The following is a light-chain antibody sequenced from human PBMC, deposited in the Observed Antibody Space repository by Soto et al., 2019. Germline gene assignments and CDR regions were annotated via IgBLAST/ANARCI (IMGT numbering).Light chain of an antibody. CDR1: QSVSSSF. CDR2: GAS. Sequence: IVLTQSPCTLSLSPGERATLSCRASQSVSSSFLAWYQQKPGQAPRLLIYGASSRATGIPDRFSGTGSETDIALTISRLEPEDFAVYYCQQYDNSPITFGQGTRLEIK. CDR3: QQYDNSPIT. J-gene: IGKJ5*01. V-gene: IGKV3-20*01.